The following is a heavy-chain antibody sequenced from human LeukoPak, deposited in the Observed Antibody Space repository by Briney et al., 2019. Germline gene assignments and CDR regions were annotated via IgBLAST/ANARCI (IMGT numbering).Heavy chain of an antibody. V-gene: IGHV4-4*07. CDR1: GGSISSYY. J-gene: IGHJ4*02. CDR2: IYTSGST. CDR3: ARAGYYYDSSGYLDY. Sequence: SETLSLTCTVSGGSISSYYWSWIRQPAGKGLEWIGRIYTSGSTNYNPSLMSRVTMSVDTSKNQFSLKLSSVTAADTAVYYCARAGYYYDSSGYLDYWGQGTLVTVSS. D-gene: IGHD3-22*01.